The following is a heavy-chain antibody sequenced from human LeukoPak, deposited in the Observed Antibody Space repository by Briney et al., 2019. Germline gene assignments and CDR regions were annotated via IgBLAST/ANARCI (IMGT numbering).Heavy chain of an antibody. J-gene: IGHJ4*02. V-gene: IGHV3-7*01. Sequence: PGGSLRLSCAASGFTFSSYWMSWVRQAPGKGLEWVANIKQDGSEKYYVDSVKGRFTISRDNAKNSLYLQMNSLRAEDTAVYYCAREGLRYFDWLLYGSPGFDYWGQGTLVTVSS. CDR3: AREGLRYFDWLLYGSPGFDY. CDR2: IKQDGSEK. D-gene: IGHD3-9*01. CDR1: GFTFSSYW.